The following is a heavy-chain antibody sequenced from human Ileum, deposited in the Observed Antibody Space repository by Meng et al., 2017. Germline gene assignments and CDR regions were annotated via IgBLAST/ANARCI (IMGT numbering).Heavy chain of an antibody. J-gene: IGHJ4*02. CDR2: ISGNSATT. CDR1: GFTFSNYA. Sequence: GESLKISCVVSGFTFSNYAMNWVRQAPGKGLEWISVISGNSATTYYADSVKGRFTISRDNSKNTLFLQMNNLRAEDTAIYYCVNGRSGGNYYVPTDYCGQGTLVTVSS. V-gene: IGHV3-23*01. CDR3: VNGRSGGNYYVPTDY. D-gene: IGHD1-26*01.